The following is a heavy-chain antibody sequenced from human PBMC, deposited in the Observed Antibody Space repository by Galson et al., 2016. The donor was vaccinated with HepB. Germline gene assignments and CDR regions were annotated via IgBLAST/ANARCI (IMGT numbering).Heavy chain of an antibody. CDR1: GGSISSYY. CDR3: AREGSDSSGWYVYMDV. CDR2: IYYSGRT. D-gene: IGHD6-19*01. Sequence: SETLSLTCTVSGGSISSYYWSWIRQPPGKGLEWIGYIYYSGRTNYNPSLKSRVTISVDTSKNQFSLKLSSVTAADTAVYYCAREGSDSSGWYVYMDVWGQGTTVTVSS. J-gene: IGHJ6*02. V-gene: IGHV4-59*01.